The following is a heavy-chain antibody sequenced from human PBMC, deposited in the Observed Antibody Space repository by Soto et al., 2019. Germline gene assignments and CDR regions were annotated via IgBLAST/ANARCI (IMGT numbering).Heavy chain of an antibody. CDR1: GGSISSYY. CDR3: ARHAVRQLVQWFDP. D-gene: IGHD6-6*01. J-gene: IGHJ5*02. Sequence: SETLSLTCTVSGGSISSYYWSWIRQPPGKGLEWIGYIYYSGSTNYNPSLKSRVTISVDTSKNQFSLKLSSVTAADTAVYYCARHAVRQLVQWFDPWGQGTLVTVSS. CDR2: IYYSGST. V-gene: IGHV4-59*08.